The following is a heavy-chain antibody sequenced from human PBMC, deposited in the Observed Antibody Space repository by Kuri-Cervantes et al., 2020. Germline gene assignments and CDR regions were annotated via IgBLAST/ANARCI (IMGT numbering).Heavy chain of an antibody. CDR3: AREGLYGSGSYYNRVDDY. Sequence: ASVKVSCKASGYTFTYRYLHWVRQAPGQALEWMGWINAGNGDTKYSQKFQGRVTITRDASASTAYMALSSLRSEDTAVYYCAREGLYGSGSYYNRVDDYWGQGTLVTVSS. CDR1: GYTFTYRY. V-gene: IGHV1-3*01. D-gene: IGHD3-10*01. CDR2: INAGNGDT. J-gene: IGHJ4*02.